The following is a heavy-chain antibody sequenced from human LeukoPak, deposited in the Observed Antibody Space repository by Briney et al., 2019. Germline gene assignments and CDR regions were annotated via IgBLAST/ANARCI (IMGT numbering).Heavy chain of an antibody. D-gene: IGHD2-2*01. V-gene: IGHV4-39*01. CDR3: ATIVVPAAMPYYYYMDV. J-gene: IGHJ6*03. Sequence: SETLSLTCTVSGGSISSSSYYWGWIRQPPGKGLEWIVSIYYSGSTYYNPSLKSRVTISVDTSKNQFSLKLSSVTAADTAVYYCATIVVPAAMPYYYYMDVWGKGTTVTVSS. CDR2: IYYSGST. CDR1: GGSISSSSYY.